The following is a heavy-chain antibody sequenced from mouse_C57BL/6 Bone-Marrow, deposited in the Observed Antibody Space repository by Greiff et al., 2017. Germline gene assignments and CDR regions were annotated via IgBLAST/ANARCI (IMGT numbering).Heavy chain of an antibody. CDR2: IDPENGDT. D-gene: IGHD2-2*01. Sequence: VQLQQSGAELVRPGASVKLSCTASGFNIKDDYMHWVKQRPEQGLEWIGWIDPENGDTEYASKFQGKATITADTSSNTAYLQLSSLTSEDTAVYYCTTFMVRGWLAYWGQGTLVTVSA. J-gene: IGHJ3*01. CDR1: GFNIKDDY. V-gene: IGHV14-4*01. CDR3: TTFMVRGWLAY.